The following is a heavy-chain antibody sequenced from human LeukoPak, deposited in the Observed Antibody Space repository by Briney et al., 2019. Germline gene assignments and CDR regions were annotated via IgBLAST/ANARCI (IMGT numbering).Heavy chain of an antibody. CDR1: GYTFTSYG. CDR3: ARGYSSSWYTPSYYYYYGMDV. V-gene: IGHV1-2*02. D-gene: IGHD6-13*01. Sequence: GASVKVSCKASGYTFTSYGISWVRQAPGQGLEWMGWINPNSGGTNYAQKFQGRVTMTRDTSISTAYMELSRLRSDDTAVYYCARGYSSSWYTPSYYYYYGMDVWGQGTTVTVSS. CDR2: INPNSGGT. J-gene: IGHJ6*02.